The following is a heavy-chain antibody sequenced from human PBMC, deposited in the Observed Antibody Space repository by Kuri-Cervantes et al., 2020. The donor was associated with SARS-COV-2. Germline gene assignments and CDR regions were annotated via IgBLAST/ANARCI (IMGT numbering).Heavy chain of an antibody. V-gene: IGHV4-34*01. J-gene: IGHJ4*02. D-gene: IGHD3-10*01. CDR1: GGSFSGYY. CDR2: INHSGST. CDR3: ARQSFMVRGGYFDY. Sequence: ESLKISCAVYGGSFSGYYWSWIRQPPGKGLEWIGEINHSGSTNYNPSLKSRVTISVDTSKNQFSLKLSSVTAADTAVYYCARQSFMVRGGYFDYWGQETLVTVSS.